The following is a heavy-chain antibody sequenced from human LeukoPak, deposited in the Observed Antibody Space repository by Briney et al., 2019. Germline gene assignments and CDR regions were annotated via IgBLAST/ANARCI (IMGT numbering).Heavy chain of an antibody. V-gene: IGHV4-39*07. CDR2: IYYSGST. D-gene: IGHD6-13*01. Sequence: SETLSLTCTVSGGSISSSSYYWGWIRQPPGKGLEWIGSIYYSGSTYYNPSLKSRVTISVDTSKNQFSLKLSSVTAADTAVYYCARDNIDGIAFDYWGQGTLVTVSS. J-gene: IGHJ4*02. CDR3: ARDNIDGIAFDY. CDR1: GGSISSSSYY.